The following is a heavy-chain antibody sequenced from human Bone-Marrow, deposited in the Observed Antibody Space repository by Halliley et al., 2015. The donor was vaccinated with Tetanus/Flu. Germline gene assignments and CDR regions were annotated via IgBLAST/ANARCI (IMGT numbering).Heavy chain of an antibody. CDR1: GYTFTSYG. V-gene: IGHV1-18*01. J-gene: IGHJ4*02. CDR3: ARGGIQLWTGDY. CDR2: VSTYIGNT. Sequence: QLVQSGAEVKKPGASVKVSCKASGYTFTSYGLSWVRQAPGQGLEWMGWVSTYIGNTNYAQKFQGRVTMTTDTSTCTAYLELKSLRSDDTAVYFCARGGIQLWTGDYWGQGTLVPVSS. D-gene: IGHD2-21*01.